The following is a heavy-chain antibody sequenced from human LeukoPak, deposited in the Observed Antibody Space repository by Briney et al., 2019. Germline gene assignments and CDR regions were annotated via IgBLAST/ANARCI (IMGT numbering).Heavy chain of an antibody. CDR2: IIPTLHIT. CDR1: GDSFSSYP. Sequence: SVKVSCKASGDSFSSYPISWVRLAPGQGLEWMRRIIPTLHITDYAKKFQDRLTITADTSTTTAYMELSSLRSEDTAVYFCAREYASGNSFHVIFHIWGQGTMVSVSS. D-gene: IGHD4-23*01. J-gene: IGHJ3*02. V-gene: IGHV1-69*04. CDR3: AREYASGNSFHVIFHI.